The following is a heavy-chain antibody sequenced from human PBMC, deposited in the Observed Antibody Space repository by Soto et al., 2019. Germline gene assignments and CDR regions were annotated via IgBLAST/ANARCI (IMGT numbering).Heavy chain of an antibody. CDR3: ARPRQPLETDAFDI. CDR1: GYTFTNHW. V-gene: IGHV5-51*03. Sequence: EVQLVQSGAEVKKPGESLRISCETSGYTFTNHWIGWVRQMPGKGLEWVGIIYPGDSDTRYSPSFQGHVTISADKSIRTAYLQWSSLRASDTAMYYCARPRQPLETDAFDIWGHGTMVTVSS. CDR2: IYPGDSDT. D-gene: IGHD6-13*01. J-gene: IGHJ3*02.